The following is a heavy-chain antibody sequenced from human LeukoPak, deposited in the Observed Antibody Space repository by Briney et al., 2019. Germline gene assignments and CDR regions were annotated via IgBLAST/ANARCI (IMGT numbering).Heavy chain of an antibody. CDR3: ARDPFEL. V-gene: IGHV3-7*01. CDR2: ITQGGTDK. D-gene: IGHD1-26*01. J-gene: IGHJ4*02. Sequence: PGGFLRLSCAASGFPLSNHWMTWVRQAPGKGLEWVATITQGGTDKFYVDSVKGRFTISGDNAKNSLYLQMNSLRAEDTAVYYCARDPFELWGQGTLVTVSS. CDR1: GFPLSNHW.